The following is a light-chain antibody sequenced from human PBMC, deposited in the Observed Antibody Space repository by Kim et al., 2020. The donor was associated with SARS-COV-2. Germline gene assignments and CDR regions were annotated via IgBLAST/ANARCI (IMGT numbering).Light chain of an antibody. CDR1: SNDIGSYNY. V-gene: IGLV2-14*04. CDR2: DVT. CDR3: SSYTSSNTYV. J-gene: IGLJ1*01. Sequence: GPSITLSCTGTSNDIGSYNYVSWYLQYPDKAPKLMIYDVTKRPSGVSIRFSGSKSGNTASLTISGLQSEDEADYYCSSYTSSNTYVFGPGTKVTVL.